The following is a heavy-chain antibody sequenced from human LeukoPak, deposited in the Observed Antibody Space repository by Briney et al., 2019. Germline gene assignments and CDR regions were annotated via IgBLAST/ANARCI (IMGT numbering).Heavy chain of an antibody. D-gene: IGHD3-10*01. V-gene: IGHV3-11*01. J-gene: IGHJ4*02. CDR1: GFTFSDYY. CDR2: ISSSGSTI. Sequence: GGSLRLSCAASGFTFSDYYMSWIRQAPGKGLEWVSYISSSGSTIYYADSVKGRFTISRDNAKNSLYLQMNSLRAEDTAVYYCARDRRGRITMVRGINYFDYWGQGTLVTVSS. CDR3: ARDRRGRITMVRGINYFDY.